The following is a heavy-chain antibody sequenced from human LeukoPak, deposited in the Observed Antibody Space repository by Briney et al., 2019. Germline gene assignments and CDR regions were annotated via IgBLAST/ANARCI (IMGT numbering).Heavy chain of an antibody. CDR1: GYTFTRYD. Sequence: SVKVSCKASGYTFTRYDINWVRQATGQGLEWMGWMNPNSGNTGYAQKFQGRVTMTRNTSISTAYMELSSLRSEDTAVYYCARGARAIVVVPAANYYYYGMDVWGQGTTVTVSS. V-gene: IGHV1-8*01. CDR3: ARGARAIVVVPAANYYYYGMDV. J-gene: IGHJ6*02. CDR2: MNPNSGNT. D-gene: IGHD2-2*01.